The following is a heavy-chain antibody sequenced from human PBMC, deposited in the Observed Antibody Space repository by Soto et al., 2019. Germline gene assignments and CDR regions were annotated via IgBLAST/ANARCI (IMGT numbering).Heavy chain of an antibody. D-gene: IGHD6-6*01. J-gene: IGHJ4*02. CDR1: GLTFTTYA. CDR2: ISGSGGST. CDR3: AKNWDTTFSSSSH. Sequence: EVQLLESGGGLVQPGGSLRLSCAASGLTFTTYAMTWVRQAPGKGLEWVSAISGSGGSTYYADSVKGRFTISRDNSKNMLYLQMNSLRAEDTAVYYCAKNWDTTFSSSSHWGQGTLVTVSS. V-gene: IGHV3-23*01.